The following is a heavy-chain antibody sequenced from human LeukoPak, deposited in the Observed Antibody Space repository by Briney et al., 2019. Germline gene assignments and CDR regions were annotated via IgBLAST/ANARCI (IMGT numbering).Heavy chain of an antibody. D-gene: IGHD6-13*01. J-gene: IGHJ4*02. CDR1: GFTFSSYG. CDR3: AKGRMSPYSSSWYYFDY. CDR2: ISYDGSNK. V-gene: IGHV3-30*18. Sequence: GGSLRLSCAASGFTFSSYGMHWVRQAPGKGLEWVAVISYDGSNKYYADSVKGRFTISRDNSENTLYLQMNSLRAEDTAVYYCAKGRMSPYSSSWYYFDYWGQGTLVTVSS.